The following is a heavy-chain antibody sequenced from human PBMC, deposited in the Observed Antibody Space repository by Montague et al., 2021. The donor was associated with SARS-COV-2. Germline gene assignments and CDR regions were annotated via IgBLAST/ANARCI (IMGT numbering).Heavy chain of an antibody. CDR3: ARDRSGRFDP. V-gene: IGHV3-30*03. CDR1: GFTFSSYG. D-gene: IGHD2-15*01. J-gene: IGHJ5*02. Sequence: SLRLSCVASGFTFSSYGFHWVRQAPGKGPEWVAIIPSDRGDIYYSDSVKGRFTISRDNSRNTLFLQVNSLRPEDTAVYYCARDRSGRFDPWGQGTLVTVSS. CDR2: IPSDRGDI.